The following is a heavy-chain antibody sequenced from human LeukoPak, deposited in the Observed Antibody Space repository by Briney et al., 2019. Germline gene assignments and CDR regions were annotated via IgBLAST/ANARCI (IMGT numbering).Heavy chain of an antibody. CDR1: GGSFSGYY. V-gene: IGHV4-34*01. CDR3: ARGSKSIVATGSYYYYGMDV. Sequence: SETLSLTCAVYGGSFSGYYWSWIRQPPGKGLEWIGEINHSGSTNYNPSLKSRVTISVDTSKNQFSLKLSSVTAADTAVYYCARGSKSIVATGSYYYYGMDVWGQGTTVTVSS. D-gene: IGHD5-12*01. CDR2: INHSGST. J-gene: IGHJ6*02.